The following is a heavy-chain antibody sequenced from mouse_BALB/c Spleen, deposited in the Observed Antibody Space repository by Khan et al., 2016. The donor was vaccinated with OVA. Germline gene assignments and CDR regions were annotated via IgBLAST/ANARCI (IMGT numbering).Heavy chain of an antibody. CDR3: ASHYGHYFDY. CDR2: IYPGDGDT. CDR1: GYTFTRYW. V-gene: IGHV1-87*01. D-gene: IGHD1-1*02. Sequence: VQLQQSGAELARPGASVKLSCKASGYTFTRYWMLWVKQRPGQGLEWIGAIYPGDGDTRYTQKFKGKATLTADKSSRTAYMQLSSLASDDSAVDYCASHYGHYFDYWGQGTTLTVAS. J-gene: IGHJ2*01.